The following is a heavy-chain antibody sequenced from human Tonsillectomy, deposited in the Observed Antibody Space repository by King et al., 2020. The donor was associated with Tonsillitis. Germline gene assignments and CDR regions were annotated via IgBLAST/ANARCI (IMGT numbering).Heavy chain of an antibody. CDR3: ASDWGSGAFDI. V-gene: IGHV4-59*01. D-gene: IGHD7-27*01. CDR1: GGSISSYY. Sequence: VQLQESGPGLVKPSETLSLTCTVSGGSISSYYWNWIRQPPGKGLEWIGYIYYSGTTNYNPSLKSRVTISVDTSKNPFSLKLSSVTAADTAVYYCASDWGSGAFDIWGQGTMVTVSS. CDR2: IYYSGTT. J-gene: IGHJ3*02.